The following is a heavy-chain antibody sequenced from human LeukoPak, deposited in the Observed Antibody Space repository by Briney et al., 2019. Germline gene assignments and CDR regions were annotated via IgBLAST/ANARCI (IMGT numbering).Heavy chain of an antibody. D-gene: IGHD3-10*01. CDR2: ISYDGSNK. J-gene: IGHJ4*02. V-gene: IGHV3-30-3*01. CDR1: GFTFSSYA. Sequence: GGSLRLSCAASGFTFSSYAMHWVRQAPGKGLEWVAVISYDGSNKYYADSVKGRFTISRDNSKNTLYLQMNSLRAEDTAVYYCAKAQASYYYGSGSYYNVGYWGQGTLVTVSS. CDR3: AKAQASYYYGSGSYYNVGY.